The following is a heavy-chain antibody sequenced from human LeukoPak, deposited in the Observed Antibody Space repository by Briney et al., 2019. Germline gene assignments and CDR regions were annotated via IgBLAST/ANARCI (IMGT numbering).Heavy chain of an antibody. J-gene: IGHJ6*03. CDR3: AKGGAYYYYYYMDV. Sequence: PGRSLRLSCAASGFTFDDYAMHWVRQAPGKGLEWVSGISWNSGSIGYADSVKGRFTISRDNAKNSLYLQMNSLRAEDMALYYCAKGGAYYYYYYMDVWXKGTTVTVSS. CDR1: GFTFDDYA. D-gene: IGHD1-26*01. V-gene: IGHV3-9*03. CDR2: ISWNSGSI.